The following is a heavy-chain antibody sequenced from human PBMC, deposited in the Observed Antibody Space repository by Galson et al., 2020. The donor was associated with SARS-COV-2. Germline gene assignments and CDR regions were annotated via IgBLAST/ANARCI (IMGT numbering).Heavy chain of an antibody. CDR2: ISYDGGSR. CDR3: ASSSYYYDHSVSSAFYNFDGMDV. J-gene: IGHJ6*02. CDR1: RFNLGSYA. D-gene: IGHD3-22*01. V-gene: IGHV3-30-3*01. Sequence: GGSLRLSCDDSRFNLGSYAMHWVRQPPGMGLEWVAVISYDGGSRHSADSVKGRFTIPRDNSKSTLYLQMSGLSAEDTAVYYCASSSYYYDHSVSSAFYNFDGMDVWGQGTTVTVSS.